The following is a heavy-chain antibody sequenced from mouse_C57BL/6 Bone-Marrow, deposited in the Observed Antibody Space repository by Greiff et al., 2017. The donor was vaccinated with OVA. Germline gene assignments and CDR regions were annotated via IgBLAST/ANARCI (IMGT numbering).Heavy chain of an antibody. CDR3: ARIYDGYYEAY. CDR2: ISNGGGST. D-gene: IGHD2-3*01. Sequence: EVHLVESGGGLVQPGGSLKLSCAASGFTFSDYYMYWVRQTPEKRLEWVAYISNGGGSTYYPDTVKGRFTISRDNAKNTLYLQMSRLKSEDTAMYYCARIYDGYYEAYWGQGTLVTVSA. CDR1: GFTFSDYY. V-gene: IGHV5-12*01. J-gene: IGHJ3*01.